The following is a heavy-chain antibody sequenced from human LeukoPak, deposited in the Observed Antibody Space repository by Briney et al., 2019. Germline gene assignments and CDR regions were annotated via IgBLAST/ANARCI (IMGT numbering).Heavy chain of an antibody. D-gene: IGHD3-22*01. CDR2: ISSSSSYT. CDR1: GFTFSDYY. CDR3: ARDYYDSSGYYLGYYYYGLDV. V-gene: IGHV3-11*05. J-gene: IGHJ6*02. Sequence: GGSLRLSCAASGFTFSDYYMSWIRQAPGKGPEWVSYISSSSSYTNYADSVKGRFTISRDNAKNSLYLQMNSLRAEDTAVYYCARDYYDSSGYYLGYYYYGLDVWGQGTTVTVSS.